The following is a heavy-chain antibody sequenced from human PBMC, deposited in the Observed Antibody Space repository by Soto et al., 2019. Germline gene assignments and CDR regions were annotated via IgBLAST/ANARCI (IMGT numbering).Heavy chain of an antibody. CDR1: GGSFSGYY. J-gene: IGHJ4*02. V-gene: IGHV4-34*01. CDR3: ARGCIATAGRPQSYYFDY. D-gene: IGHD6-13*01. Sequence: SETLSLTCAVYGGSFSGYYWSWIRQPPGKGLEWIGEINHSGSTNYNPSLKSRVTISVDTSKNQFSLKLTSVTAADTAVYYCARGCIATAGRPQSYYFDYWSQGTLVTVS. CDR2: INHSGST.